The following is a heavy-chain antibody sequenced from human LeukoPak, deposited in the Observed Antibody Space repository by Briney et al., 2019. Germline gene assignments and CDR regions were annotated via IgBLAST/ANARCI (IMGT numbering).Heavy chain of an antibody. CDR1: GFTFDDYG. J-gene: IGHJ4*02. Sequence: GGSLRLSCAASGFTFDDYGMSWVRQAPGKGLEWVSSISSSSSYIYYADSVKGRFTIPRDNAKNSLYLQMNSLRAEDTAVYYCARDLTWEVPFDYWGQGTLVTVSS. CDR2: ISSSSSYI. CDR3: ARDLTWEVPFDY. V-gene: IGHV3-21*01. D-gene: IGHD1-26*01.